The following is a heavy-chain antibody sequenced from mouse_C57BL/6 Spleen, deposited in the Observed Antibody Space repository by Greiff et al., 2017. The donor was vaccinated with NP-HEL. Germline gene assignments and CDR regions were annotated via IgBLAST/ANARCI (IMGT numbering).Heavy chain of an antibody. D-gene: IGHD1-1*01. V-gene: IGHV1-53*01. J-gene: IGHJ4*01. CDR1: GYTFTSYW. Sequence: VQLQQPGTELVKPGASVKLSCKASGYTFTSYWMHWVKQRPGQGLEWIGNINPSNGGTNYNEKFKSKATLTVDKSSSTAYMQLSSLTSEDSAVYYCARRGFITTVVAPDYAMDYWGQGTSVTVSS. CDR3: ARRGFITTVVAPDYAMDY. CDR2: INPSNGGT.